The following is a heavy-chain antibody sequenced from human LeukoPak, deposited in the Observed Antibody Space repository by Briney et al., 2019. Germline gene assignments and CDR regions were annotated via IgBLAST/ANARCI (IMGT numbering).Heavy chain of an antibody. CDR2: IYSSGST. Sequence: PSETLSLTCTVSGASISNDYWNWIRQPAGKGLEWIGRIYSSGSTNYNPSLKSRVTMSLDTSMNQFSLKLSSVTAADTAVYYCARLGNRVLVDYWGQGTLVTVSS. CDR3: ARLGNRVLVDY. V-gene: IGHV4-4*07. J-gene: IGHJ4*02. D-gene: IGHD7-27*01. CDR1: GASISNDY.